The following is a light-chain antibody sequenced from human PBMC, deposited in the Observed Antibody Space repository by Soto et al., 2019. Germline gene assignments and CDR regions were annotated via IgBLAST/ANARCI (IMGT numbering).Light chain of an antibody. CDR1: QSISSW. CDR3: QQYNSYSAT. J-gene: IGKJ1*01. Sequence: DIQMTHCPSTLSASVGDRVTVTCRASQSISSWLSWYQQKPGKAPKLLIYKASSLESGVPSRFSGSGSGTEFTLTISSLQPDDFATYYCQQYNSYSATFGQGTKVDIK. CDR2: KAS. V-gene: IGKV1-5*03.